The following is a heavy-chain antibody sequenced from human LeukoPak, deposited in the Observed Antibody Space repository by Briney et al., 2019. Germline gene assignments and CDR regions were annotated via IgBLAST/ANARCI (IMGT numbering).Heavy chain of an antibody. J-gene: IGHJ6*03. CDR1: GASISIYY. CDR2: VFYSGST. CDR3: ARGRDYYMYV. Sequence: PSETLSLTCSVSGASISIYYWSSLRQPPGKGLEWIGCVFYSGSTSYNPSLKSRVTISVDTSKNQCSLKLSSVTTADTVVAYCARGRDYYMYVWGKGTTVTVSS. V-gene: IGHV4-59*01.